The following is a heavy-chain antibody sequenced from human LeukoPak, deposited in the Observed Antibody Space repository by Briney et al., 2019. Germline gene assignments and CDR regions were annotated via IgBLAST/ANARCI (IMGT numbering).Heavy chain of an antibody. CDR2: IKQDGSEK. V-gene: IGHV3-7*01. D-gene: IGHD2-2*01. Sequence: GGSLRLSCAASGFTFSSYWMSWVRQAPGKGLEWVANIKQDGSEKYYEDSVKGRFTISRDNAKNSLYLQMNSLRAEDTAVYHCARALGRYCSSTSCDMDVWGKGTTVTVSS. J-gene: IGHJ6*03. CDR1: GFTFSSYW. CDR3: ARALGRYCSSTSCDMDV.